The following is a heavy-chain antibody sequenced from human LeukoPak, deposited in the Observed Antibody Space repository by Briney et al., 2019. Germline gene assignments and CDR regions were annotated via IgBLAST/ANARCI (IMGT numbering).Heavy chain of an antibody. J-gene: IGHJ4*02. Sequence: PGGSLRLSCAASGFTFDDYGMSWVRQAPGKGLEWVSPITSSSNYIYYADSVKGRFTISRDNAKNSLYLQMNSLRAEDTTVYYCARDCWDYGSGSYCGIDYWGQGTLVTVSS. V-gene: IGHV3-21*03. CDR3: ARDCWDYGSGSYCGIDY. CDR1: GFTFDDYG. CDR2: ITSSSNYI. D-gene: IGHD3-10*01.